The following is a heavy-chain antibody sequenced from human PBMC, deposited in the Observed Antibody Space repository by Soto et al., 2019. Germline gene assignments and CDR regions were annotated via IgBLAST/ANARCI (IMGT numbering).Heavy chain of an antibody. CDR2: ISWDGGST. CDR1: GFTFDDYA. V-gene: IGHV3-43D*04. Sequence: PGGSLRLSCAASGFTFDDYAMHWVRQAPGKGLEWVSLISWDGGSTYYADSVKGRFTISRDNSKNSLYLQMNSLRAEDTALYYCAKDIAGGGFGIERPAARYYYYGMDVWGQGTTVTVSS. D-gene: IGHD2-2*01. J-gene: IGHJ6*02. CDR3: AKDIAGGGFGIERPAARYYYYGMDV.